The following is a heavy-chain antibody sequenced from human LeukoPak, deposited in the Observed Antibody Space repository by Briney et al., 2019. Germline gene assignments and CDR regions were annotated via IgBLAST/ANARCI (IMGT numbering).Heavy chain of an antibody. CDR3: AREYSSSSGRRAFDI. V-gene: IGHV4-59*08. Sequence: SETLSLTCTVSGGSISGYYWSWIRQPPGKGLEWIGYIYYSGSTNYNPSLRSRLTISIDTSENQFSLKLSSVTAADTAVYYCAREYSSSSGRRAFDIWGQGTMVTVSS. D-gene: IGHD6-6*01. CDR1: GGSISGYY. CDR2: IYYSGST. J-gene: IGHJ3*02.